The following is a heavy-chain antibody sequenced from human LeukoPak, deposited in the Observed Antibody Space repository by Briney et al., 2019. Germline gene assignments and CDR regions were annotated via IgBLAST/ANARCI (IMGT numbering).Heavy chain of an antibody. CDR2: ISHSSTYT. V-gene: IGHV3-21*01. J-gene: IGHJ4*02. Sequence: GGSLRLSCAASGFTFSRYSVNWVRQAPGKGLEWISSISHSSTYTDYADSVKGRFTISRDNAKNSLYLQMNSLRAEDTAVYYCARDLDTRNSYEFAYWGQGTLVTVSS. CDR1: GFTFSRYS. D-gene: IGHD5-18*01. CDR3: ARDLDTRNSYEFAY.